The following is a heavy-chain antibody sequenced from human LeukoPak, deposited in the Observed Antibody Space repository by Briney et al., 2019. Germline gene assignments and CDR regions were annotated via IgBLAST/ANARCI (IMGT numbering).Heavy chain of an antibody. V-gene: IGHV1-8*01. Sequence: ASVKVSCKASGYTFTSYDINWVRQATGQGLEWMGWMNPNSGNTGYAQKFQGRVTITRDTSASTAYMELSSLRSEDTAVYYCVGGKTVVTAPYYYYYGMDVWGQGTTVTVSS. J-gene: IGHJ6*02. CDR3: VGGKTVVTAPYYYYYGMDV. CDR2: MNPNSGNT. CDR1: GYTFTSYD. D-gene: IGHD2-21*02.